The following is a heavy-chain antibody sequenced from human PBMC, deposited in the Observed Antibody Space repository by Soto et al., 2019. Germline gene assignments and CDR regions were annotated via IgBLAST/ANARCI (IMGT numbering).Heavy chain of an antibody. CDR3: AKDICSSTSCQGLDYYYYGMDV. J-gene: IGHJ6*02. D-gene: IGHD2-2*01. CDR1: GFTFDDYT. Sequence: GGSLRLSCAASGFTFDDYTMHWVRQAPGKGLEWVSLISCDGGSTYYADSVKGRFTISRDNSKNSLYLQMNSLRTEDTALYYCAKDICSSTSCQGLDYYYYGMDVWGQGTTVTVSS. V-gene: IGHV3-43*01. CDR2: ISCDGGST.